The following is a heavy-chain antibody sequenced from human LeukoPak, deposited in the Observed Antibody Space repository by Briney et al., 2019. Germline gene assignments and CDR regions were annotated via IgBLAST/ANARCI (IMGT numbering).Heavy chain of an antibody. D-gene: IGHD2-21*02. CDR3: ARAYCGGDCYSGRSYYYYMDV. J-gene: IGHJ6*03. CDR1: GYTFTGYY. CDR2: INPNSGGT. V-gene: IGHV1-2*02. Sequence: GASVKVSCKASGYTFTGYYMHWVRQAPGQGLEWMGWINPNSGGTNYAQKFQGRVTMTEDTSTDTAYMELSSLRSEDTAVYYCARAYCGGDCYSGRSYYYYMDVWGKGTTVTISS.